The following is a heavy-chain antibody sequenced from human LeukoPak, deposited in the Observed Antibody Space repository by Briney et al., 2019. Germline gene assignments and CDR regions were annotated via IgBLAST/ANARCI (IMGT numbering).Heavy chain of an antibody. J-gene: IGHJ4*02. CDR2: IRYDGSNK. V-gene: IGHV3-30*02. CDR3: AKKREGSSSRPFLCY. D-gene: IGHD6-6*01. CDR1: GFTFSSYG. Sequence: GGSLRLSCAASGFTFSSYGKHWVRQAPGKGLEWVAFIRYDGSNKYYADSVKGRFTISRDNSKNTPYLQMNSLRAEDTAVYYCAKKREGSSSRPFLCYWGQGTLVTVSS.